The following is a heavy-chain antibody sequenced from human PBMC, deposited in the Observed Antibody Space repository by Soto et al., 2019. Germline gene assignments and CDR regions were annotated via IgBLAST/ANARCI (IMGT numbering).Heavy chain of an antibody. J-gene: IGHJ3*02. Sequence: SETLSLTCTVSGGSVSSGSYYWSWIRQPPGKGLEWIGYIYYSGSTNYNPSLKSRVTISVDTSKNQFSLKLSSVTAADTAVYYCARGYYYDSSGYQDAFDIRGQGTMVTVSS. CDR2: IYYSGST. CDR1: GGSVSSGSYY. CDR3: ARGYYYDSSGYQDAFDI. D-gene: IGHD3-22*01. V-gene: IGHV4-61*01.